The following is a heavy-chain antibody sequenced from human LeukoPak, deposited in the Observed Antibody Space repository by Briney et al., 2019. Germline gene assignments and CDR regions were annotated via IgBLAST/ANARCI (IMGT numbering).Heavy chain of an antibody. V-gene: IGHV4-61*02. D-gene: IGHD5-12*01. CDR2: IYTSGST. Sequence: SETLSLTCTVSGGSISSGGYYWSWIRQPAGKGLEWIGRIYTSGSTKYNPSLKSRVTISVDTSKNQFSLKLSSVTAADTAVYYCARVFGGNDFNYYCYYMDVWGKGTTVTISS. CDR1: GGSISSGGYY. J-gene: IGHJ6*03. CDR3: ARVFGGNDFNYYCYYMDV.